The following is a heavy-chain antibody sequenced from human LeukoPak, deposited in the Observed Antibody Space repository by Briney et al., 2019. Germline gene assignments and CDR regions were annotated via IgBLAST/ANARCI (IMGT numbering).Heavy chain of an antibody. D-gene: IGHD3-10*01. CDR1: GGTFSSYA. CDR3: AGGAVWGSLVRGDYYYYALDV. V-gene: IGHV1-69*13. Sequence: GASVKVSCKASGGTFSSYAISWVRQAPGQGLEWMGGIIPISGTADNAQKFQDRVTITADESTSTAYMEVSSLRSEDTAVYYCAGGAVWGSLVRGDYYYYALDVWGKGTTVTVSS. J-gene: IGHJ6*04. CDR2: IIPISGTA.